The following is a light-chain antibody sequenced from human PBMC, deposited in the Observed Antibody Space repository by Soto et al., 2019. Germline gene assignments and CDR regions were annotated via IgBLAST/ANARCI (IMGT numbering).Light chain of an antibody. Sequence: DVVLSQTLLSSPVTLGQPASISCRSSQSLAFSNGDTYLSWLHQRPGQPPRLLIYKVSNRFSGVPDRFSGSGAGTDFTLKISRVEAEDVGVYYCMQLTHVPYTFGQGTKV. CDR3: MQLTHVPYT. J-gene: IGKJ2*01. CDR1: QSLAFSNGDTY. CDR2: KVS. V-gene: IGKV2-24*01.